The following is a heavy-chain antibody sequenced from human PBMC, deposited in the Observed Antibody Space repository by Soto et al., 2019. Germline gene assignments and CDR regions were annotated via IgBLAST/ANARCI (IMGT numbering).Heavy chain of an antibody. CDR2: IIPIFGTT. CDR1: GGTYSSYA. Sequence: SVKVSCKASGGTYSSYAISWVRQAPGQGLEWMGGIIPIFGTTNYAQKFQGRVTITADKSTSTAYMELSSLRSEDTAVYYCARPAYSGYEHWGQGTLVTVSS. J-gene: IGHJ4*02. V-gene: IGHV1-69*06. CDR3: ARPAYSGYEH. D-gene: IGHD5-12*01.